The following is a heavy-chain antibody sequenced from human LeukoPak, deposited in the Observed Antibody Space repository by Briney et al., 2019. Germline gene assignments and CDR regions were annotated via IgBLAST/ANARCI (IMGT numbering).Heavy chain of an antibody. V-gene: IGHV3-7*01. CDR1: GFSFRNYW. Sequence: GGSLRLSCVTSGFSFRNYWMGWVRQAPGKGLEWVANINEDGSEKYYVDSVKGRFTISRDNAKNSVSLQMNSLRGEDTAGYYCTRLADHTGDHWGQGTLVTVSS. CDR3: TRLADHTGDH. CDR2: INEDGSEK. J-gene: IGHJ4*02. D-gene: IGHD1-14*01.